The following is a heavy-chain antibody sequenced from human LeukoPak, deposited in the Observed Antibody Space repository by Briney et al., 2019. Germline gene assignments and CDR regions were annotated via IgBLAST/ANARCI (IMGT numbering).Heavy chain of an antibody. CDR3: ARGSITVVPAFDI. D-gene: IGHD3-16*01. CDR2: IYYTGSA. V-gene: IGHV4-59*12. J-gene: IGHJ3*02. Sequence: PSETLSLTCTVSGGAISTYYWSWVRQPPGKGLEWIGCIYYTGSANYNPSLKSRGTISVDTSKNQFSLNLTSVTAADTAVYYCARGSITVVPAFDIWGQGTMFTVSS. CDR1: GGAISTYY.